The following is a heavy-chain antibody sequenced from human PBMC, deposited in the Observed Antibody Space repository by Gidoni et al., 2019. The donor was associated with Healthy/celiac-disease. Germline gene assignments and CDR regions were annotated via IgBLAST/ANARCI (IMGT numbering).Heavy chain of an antibody. CDR2: ISSSSSYI. V-gene: IGHV3-21*01. Sequence: EVQLVAFGGGLAKPGGSLRLSCAASGFTFSSYSMNWVRQAPGKGLEWVSSISSSSSYIYYADSVKGRFTISRDNAKNSLYLQMNSLRAEDTAVYYCAREDTYTAMGDYWGQGTLVTVSS. CDR3: AREDTYTAMGDY. D-gene: IGHD5-18*01. J-gene: IGHJ4*02. CDR1: GFTFSSYS.